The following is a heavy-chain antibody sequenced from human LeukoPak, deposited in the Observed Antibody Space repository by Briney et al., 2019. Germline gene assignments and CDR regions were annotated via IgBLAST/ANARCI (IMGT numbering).Heavy chain of an antibody. CDR1: GFYFSTYS. J-gene: IGHJ4*02. CDR3: ESQRIGATDY. CDR2: ISGKSDYI. Sequence: GGSLRLSCAASGFYFSTYSMNWVRQAPGKGLEWVSSISGKSDYIYYVDSVKGRFTVSRDNAKNSLFLQMNSLRAEDTAVYYCESQRIGATDYWGQGTLVTVSS. V-gene: IGHV3-21*01. D-gene: IGHD3-3*01.